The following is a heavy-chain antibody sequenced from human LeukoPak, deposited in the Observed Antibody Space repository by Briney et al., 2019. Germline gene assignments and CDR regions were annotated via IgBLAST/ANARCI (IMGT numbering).Heavy chain of an antibody. D-gene: IGHD2-2*01. CDR1: GFTFSSYA. V-gene: IGHV3-23*01. Sequence: GGSLRLSCAASGFTFSSYAMSRARQAPGKGLEWVSGISGSGGSTYYADSVKGRFTISRDNSKNTLYLQMNSLRAEDTAVYYCAKGPQSTYYYYMDVWGKGTTVTVSS. CDR2: ISGSGGST. CDR3: AKGPQSTYYYYMDV. J-gene: IGHJ6*03.